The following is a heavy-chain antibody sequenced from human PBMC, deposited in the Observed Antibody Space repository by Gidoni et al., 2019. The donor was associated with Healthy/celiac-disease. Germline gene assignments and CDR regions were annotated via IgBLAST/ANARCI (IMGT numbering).Heavy chain of an antibody. CDR3: ARGNLSVFFDY. V-gene: IGHV4-34*01. CDR1: GGSFSGYY. Sequence: QVQLQQWGAGLLKPSETLSLTCSVYGGSFSGYYWSWIRQPPGKGLEWIGEINHSGSTNDNPSLKSRVTISVDTSKNQFSLKLSSVTAADTAVYYCARGNLSVFFDYWGQGTLVTVSS. J-gene: IGHJ4*02. CDR2: INHSGST.